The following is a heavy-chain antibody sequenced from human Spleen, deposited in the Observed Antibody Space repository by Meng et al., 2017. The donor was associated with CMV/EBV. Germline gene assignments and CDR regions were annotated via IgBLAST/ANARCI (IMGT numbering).Heavy chain of an antibody. V-gene: IGHV4-34*01. CDR3: ARPFPIAAAGYYYYGMDV. CDR1: GGSFSGYY. CDR2: INHSGST. J-gene: IGHJ6*02. Sequence: SETLSLTCAVYGGSFSGYYWSWIRQPPGKGLEWIGKINHSGSTNYNPSLKSRVTISVDTSKNQFSLKLSSVTAADTAVYYCARPFPIAAAGYYYYGMDVWGQGTTVTVSS. D-gene: IGHD6-13*01.